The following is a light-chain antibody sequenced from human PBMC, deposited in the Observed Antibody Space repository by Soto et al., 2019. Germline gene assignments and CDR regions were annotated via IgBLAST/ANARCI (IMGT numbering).Light chain of an antibody. Sequence: EIVLTQSPATLSLSPGERATLSCRASQSVSNYLAWYQQKPGQAPRLLIYDASNRATGIPARFSASGSGTDFTLTISSLEPEDFAVYFCQQYNNWPPVTFGPGTKVDI. CDR1: QSVSNY. V-gene: IGKV3-11*01. CDR3: QQYNNWPPVT. J-gene: IGKJ3*01. CDR2: DAS.